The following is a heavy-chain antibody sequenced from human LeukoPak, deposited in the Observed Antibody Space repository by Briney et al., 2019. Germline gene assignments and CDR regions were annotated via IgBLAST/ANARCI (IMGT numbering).Heavy chain of an antibody. CDR2: LDPEDGEA. J-gene: IGHJ3*02. Sequence: ASVKVSCKVSGYTLSDLAMHWVRQAPGKGLEWMGGLDPEDGEAIYARPLQGRVTMTEDTSSDTAYMVLSSLRSEDTAVYYCATRNFGGYGAFDIWGQGTMVTVSS. CDR3: ATRNFGGYGAFDI. V-gene: IGHV1-24*01. CDR1: GYTLSDLA. D-gene: IGHD5-12*01.